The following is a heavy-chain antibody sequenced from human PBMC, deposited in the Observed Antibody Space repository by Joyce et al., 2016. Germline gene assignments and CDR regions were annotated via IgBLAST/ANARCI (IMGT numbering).Heavy chain of an antibody. D-gene: IGHD2-15*01. J-gene: IGHJ3*02. CDR3: ARTIVGEAFDI. Sequence: QLQLQESGPGLVKPSETLSLTCIVSGDSISRSDYHWGWIRQPPGKGLEWIGNVYFRETYNNPSLKSRVTISVDMSKNEFSLKLSSVTAADTAVYYCARTIVGEAFDIWGQGTLVTVSS. CDR1: GDSISRSDYH. V-gene: IGHV4-39*01. CDR2: VYFRET.